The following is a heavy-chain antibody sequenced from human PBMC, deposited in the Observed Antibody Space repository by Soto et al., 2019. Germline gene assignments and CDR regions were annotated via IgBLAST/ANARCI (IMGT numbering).Heavy chain of an antibody. CDR1: GYSFFSYY. Sequence: QVQLVQSGAAVGKPGASVKVSCKASGYSFFSYYIHWVRQAPGQGLEGMGRFLASGGNTDYAKRFRGRVSMTRDTSTKNTVSLELTSLTSDDTAVYYCARGGATIFGVIDSWGQGTRVTVSS. CDR3: ARGGATIFGVIDS. V-gene: IGHV1-46*01. CDR2: FLASGGNT. J-gene: IGHJ4*02. D-gene: IGHD3-3*02.